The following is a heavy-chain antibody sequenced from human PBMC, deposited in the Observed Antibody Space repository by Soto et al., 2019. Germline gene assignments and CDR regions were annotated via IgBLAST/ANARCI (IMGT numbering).Heavy chain of an antibody. D-gene: IGHD2-2*01. Sequence: ASVNVSCKASGYTFTTFGISWVRQAPGQGLEWMGWIDPKNGNTKDAQKFQGRVTMTTDTSTSTAYMELRSLRSDDTAVYYCAKEYCDSSRCYLPDYWGQGALVTVSS. CDR2: IDPKNGNT. V-gene: IGHV1-18*01. CDR3: AKEYCDSSRCYLPDY. J-gene: IGHJ4*02. CDR1: GYTFTTFG.